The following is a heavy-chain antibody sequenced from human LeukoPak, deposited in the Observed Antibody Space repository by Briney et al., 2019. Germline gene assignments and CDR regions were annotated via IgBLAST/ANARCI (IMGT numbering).Heavy chain of an antibody. Sequence: GGSLRLSCAASGFTFSSYAMHWGRQAPGKGLEWVAVISYDGSNKYYADSVKGRFTIPRDNSKNTLYLQMNSLRAEDTAVYYCAAAAAGFHFDYWGQGTLVTVSS. V-gene: IGHV3-30-3*01. CDR1: GFTFSSYA. CDR3: AAAAAGFHFDY. CDR2: ISYDGSNK. J-gene: IGHJ4*02. D-gene: IGHD6-13*01.